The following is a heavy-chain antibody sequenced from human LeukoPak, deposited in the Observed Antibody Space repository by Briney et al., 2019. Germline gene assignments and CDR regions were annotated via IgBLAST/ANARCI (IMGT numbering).Heavy chain of an antibody. CDR1: GYTFTNYY. Sequence: ASVKVSCKASGYTFTNYYIHWVRQAPGQGLEWMGIINPSGGSTSYAQTFQGRVTMTRDTSTNTVYMELSSLRSDDSAVYYCARVHYYDSNGHGGKDDDAFDFWGQGTMVTVSS. D-gene: IGHD3-22*01. CDR3: ARVHYYDSNGHGGKDDDAFDF. V-gene: IGHV1-46*01. J-gene: IGHJ3*01. CDR2: INPSGGST.